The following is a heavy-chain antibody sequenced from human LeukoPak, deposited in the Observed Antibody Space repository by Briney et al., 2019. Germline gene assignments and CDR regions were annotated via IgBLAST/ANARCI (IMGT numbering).Heavy chain of an antibody. CDR1: GDSVSSNSAA. Sequence: SQTLSLTCAISGDSVSSNSAAWNWIRQSPSRGLEWLGRTYYRSKWYNDYAVSVKSRITINPDTSKNQFSLQLNSVTPEDTAVYYRASSTTGITGTALFVYWGQGTLVTVSS. CDR3: ASSTTGITGTALFVY. CDR2: TYYRSKWYN. J-gene: IGHJ4*02. V-gene: IGHV6-1*01. D-gene: IGHD1-7*01.